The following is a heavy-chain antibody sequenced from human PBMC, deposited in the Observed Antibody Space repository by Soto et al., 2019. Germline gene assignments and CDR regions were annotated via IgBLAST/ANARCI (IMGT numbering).Heavy chain of an antibody. V-gene: IGHV3-74*01. CDR2: INSDGSRP. CDR3: AREDDNLDAFDI. J-gene: IGHJ3*02. D-gene: IGHD3-9*01. CDR1: GITFSMYW. Sequence: GGSLRLSCAASGITFSMYWMHWVRQVPGRGLVWVSQINSDGSRPNYADSVKGRFTISRDNANNTVYLQMTSLRVEDTAVYYCAREDDNLDAFDIWGQGTMVTVSS.